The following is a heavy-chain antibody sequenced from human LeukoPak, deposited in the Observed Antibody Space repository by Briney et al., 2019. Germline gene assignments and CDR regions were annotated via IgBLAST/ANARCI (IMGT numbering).Heavy chain of an antibody. J-gene: IGHJ6*03. CDR1: GGSISSSSYY. CDR3: ARLKGRSSYYYYYMDV. CDR2: IYYSGST. V-gene: IGHV4-39*07. Sequence: PSETLSLTCTVSGGSISSSSYYWGWIRQPPGKGLEWIGSIYYSGSTYYNPSLKSRVTISVDKSKNQFSLKLSSVTAADTAVYYCARLKGRSSYYYYYMDVWGKGTTVTISS.